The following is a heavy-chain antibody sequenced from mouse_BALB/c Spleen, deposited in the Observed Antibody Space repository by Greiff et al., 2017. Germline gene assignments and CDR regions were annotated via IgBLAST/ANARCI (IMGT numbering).Heavy chain of an antibody. Sequence: EVMLVESGGGLVQPGGSRKLSCAASGFTFSSFGMHWVRQAPEKGLEWVAYISSGSSTIYYADTVKGRFTISRDNPKNTLFLQMTSLRSEDTAMYYCAREGLRRGYFDYWGQGTTLTVSS. CDR2: ISSGSSTI. V-gene: IGHV5-17*02. CDR3: AREGLRRGYFDY. D-gene: IGHD2-4*01. J-gene: IGHJ2*01. CDR1: GFTFSSFG.